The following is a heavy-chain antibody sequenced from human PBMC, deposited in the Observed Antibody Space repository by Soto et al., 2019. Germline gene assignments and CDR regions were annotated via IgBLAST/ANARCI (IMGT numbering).Heavy chain of an antibody. CDR3: AKDWRMDV. CDR2: IYGGDPT. V-gene: IGHV3-53*01. CDR1: GFAVSSKY. Sequence: HPGGSLRLSCAASGFAVSSKYMTWVRPARGKGLEWGSVIYGGDPTYYADSVKGRFTISRDTSKNTLYLQMNSLRAEDTAVYYCAKDWRMDVWGQGTTVTVSS. J-gene: IGHJ6*02.